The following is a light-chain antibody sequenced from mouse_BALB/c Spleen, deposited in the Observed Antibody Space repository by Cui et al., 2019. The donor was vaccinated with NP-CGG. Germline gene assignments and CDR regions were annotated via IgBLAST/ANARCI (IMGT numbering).Light chain of an antibody. CDR1: NRAVTTSNY. J-gene: IGLJ1*01. CDR3: ALWYSNHWV. V-gene: IGLV1*01. CDR2: GTN. Sequence: QAVVTQESALTTSPGETVTLTCRSSNRAVTTSNYANWVQEKPDHLFTGLIGGTNNRVPGVPARFSGSLIGDKAALTITGAQTEDEAIYFCALWYSNHWVFGGGTKLTVL.